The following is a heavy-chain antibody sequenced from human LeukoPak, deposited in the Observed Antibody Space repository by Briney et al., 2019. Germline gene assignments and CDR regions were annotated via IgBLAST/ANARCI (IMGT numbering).Heavy chain of an antibody. J-gene: IGHJ4*02. V-gene: IGHV3-48*03. Sequence: GGSLRLSCAASGFTFNNYEMNWGRQAPGKGLEWISYISSSGSTTYYADSVKGRFTISRDNVKNSLYLQMASLRAEDTAVYYCARDAYFDKLDYWGQGTLVTVSS. D-gene: IGHD3-22*01. CDR2: ISSSGSTT. CDR3: ARDAYFDKLDY. CDR1: GFTFNNYE.